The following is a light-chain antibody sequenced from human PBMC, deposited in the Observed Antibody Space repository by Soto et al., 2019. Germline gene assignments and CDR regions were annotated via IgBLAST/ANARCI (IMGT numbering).Light chain of an antibody. J-gene: IGKJ1*01. Sequence: AIRMTQSPSSLSASTGDRVTITCRASQGISSYLAWYQQKPGKAPKLLIYAASTLQSGVPSRFSGSGSATDFTLTISCLQSKDFATYYCQQYYSFPRTFGLGTKV. CDR1: QGISSY. V-gene: IGKV1-8*01. CDR3: QQYYSFPRT. CDR2: AAS.